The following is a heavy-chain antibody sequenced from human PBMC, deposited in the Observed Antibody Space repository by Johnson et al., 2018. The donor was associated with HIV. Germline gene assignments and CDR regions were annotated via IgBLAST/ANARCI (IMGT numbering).Heavy chain of an antibody. J-gene: IGHJ3*01. CDR2: ISGSGGST. CDR3: TTDPWWNGYHAFDV. V-gene: IGHV3-23*04. Sequence: VQLVESGGALVKPGGSLRVSCAASGFTFSNAWMSWVRQAPGKGLEWVSAISGSGGSTYYANSVKGQFTISRDNSKNTLYLQMNSLKTEDTAMYYCTTDPWWNGYHAFDVWGQGTMVTVSS. D-gene: IGHD1-1*01. CDR1: GFTFSNAW.